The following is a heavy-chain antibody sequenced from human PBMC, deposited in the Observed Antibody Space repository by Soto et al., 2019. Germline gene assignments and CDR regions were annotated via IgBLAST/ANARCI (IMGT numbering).Heavy chain of an antibody. J-gene: IGHJ1*01. CDR2: IYTSGST. D-gene: IGHD3-22*01. V-gene: IGHV4-4*07. Sequence: QVQLQESGPGLVKPSETLSLTCTVSGGSISSYYWSWIRQPAGKGLEGIGRIYTSGSTNYNPSLKSRVTMSVDTSKNQFSLKLSSVTAADTAVYYCARGESAYYYDSSGYSEYFQHWGQGTLVTVSS. CDR1: GGSISSYY. CDR3: ARGESAYYYDSSGYSEYFQH.